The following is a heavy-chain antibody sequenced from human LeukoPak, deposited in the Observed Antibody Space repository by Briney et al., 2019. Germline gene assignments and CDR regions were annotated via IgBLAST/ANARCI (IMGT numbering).Heavy chain of an antibody. D-gene: IGHD3-10*01. V-gene: IGHV1-69*13. Sequence: ASVKVSCKVSGYTLTELSMHWVRQAPGQGLEWMGGIIPIFGTANYAQKFQGRVTITADESTSTAYMELSSLRSEDTAVYYCARNPNLWFGDQITFDYWGQGTLVTVSS. J-gene: IGHJ4*02. CDR2: IIPIFGTA. CDR3: ARNPNLWFGDQITFDY. CDR1: GYTLTELS.